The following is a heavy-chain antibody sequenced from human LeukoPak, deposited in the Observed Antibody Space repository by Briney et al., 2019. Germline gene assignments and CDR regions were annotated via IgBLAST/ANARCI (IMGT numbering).Heavy chain of an antibody. CDR3: AGGLRYFDWLTHPSRERPYNWFDP. D-gene: IGHD3-9*01. CDR1: GFTFSSYS. J-gene: IGHJ5*02. CDR2: ISSSSSYI. Sequence: PGGSLRLSCAASGFTFSSYSMTWVRQAPGKGLEWVSSISSSSSYIYYADSVKGRFTISRDNAKNSLYLQMNSLRAEDTAVYYCAGGLRYFDWLTHPSRERPYNWFDPWGQGTLVTVSS. V-gene: IGHV3-21*01.